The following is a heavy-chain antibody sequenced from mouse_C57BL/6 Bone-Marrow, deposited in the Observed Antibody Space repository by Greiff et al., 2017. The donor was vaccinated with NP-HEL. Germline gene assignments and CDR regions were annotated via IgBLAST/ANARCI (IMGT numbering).Heavy chain of an antibody. CDR1: GYTFTDYE. CDR2: IDPETGGT. CDR3: TATTVVAKGS. Sequence: QLKQSGAELVRPGASVTLSCKASGYTFTDYEMHWVKQTPVHGLEWIGAIDPETGGTAYNQKFKGKAILTADKSSSTAYMELRSLTSEDSAVYYCTATTVVAKGSWGQGTTLTVSS. J-gene: IGHJ2*01. D-gene: IGHD1-1*01. V-gene: IGHV1-15*01.